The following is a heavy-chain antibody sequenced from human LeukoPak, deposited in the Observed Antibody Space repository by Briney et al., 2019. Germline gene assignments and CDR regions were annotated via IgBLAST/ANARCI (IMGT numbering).Heavy chain of an antibody. D-gene: IGHD2-2*01. CDR3: ARGLERYCSSTSRLYYYYYMDV. Sequence: ASVKVSCKASGYTSTGYYMHWVRQAPGQGLEWMGSINPNSGGTNYAQKFQGRVTMTRDTSISTAYMELSRLRSDDTAVYYCARGLERYCSSTSRLYYYYYMDVWGKGTTVTVSS. CDR2: INPNSGGT. J-gene: IGHJ6*03. V-gene: IGHV1-2*02. CDR1: GYTSTGYY.